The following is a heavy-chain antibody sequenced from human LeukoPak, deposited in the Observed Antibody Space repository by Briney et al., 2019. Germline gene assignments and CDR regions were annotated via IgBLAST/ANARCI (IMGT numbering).Heavy chain of an antibody. V-gene: IGHV1-69*04. CDR3: ARAYCGGDCYAPFDY. D-gene: IGHD2-21*02. CDR1: GGTFSSYA. J-gene: IGHJ4*02. CDR2: IIPIFGIA. Sequence: GASVKVSCKASGGTFSSYAISWVGQAPGQGLEWMGRIIPIFGIANYAQKFQGRVTITADKSTSTAYMELSSLRSEDTAVYYCARAYCGGDCYAPFDYWGQGTLVTVSS.